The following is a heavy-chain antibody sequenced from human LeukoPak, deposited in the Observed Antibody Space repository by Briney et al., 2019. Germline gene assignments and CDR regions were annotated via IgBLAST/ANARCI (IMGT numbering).Heavy chain of an antibody. Sequence: SETLSLTCTVSGGSLTGYYWSWIRQTPGKGLEWVGYVHYSGTPSYDPSLKSRVTISADMSRNQFSLRLSSVTAADTAVYYCARDSSGYGSSWYFDLWGRGTLVTVSS. J-gene: IGHJ2*01. CDR1: GGSLTGYY. CDR3: ARDSSGYGSSWYFDL. V-gene: IGHV4-59*01. CDR2: VHYSGTP. D-gene: IGHD6-19*01.